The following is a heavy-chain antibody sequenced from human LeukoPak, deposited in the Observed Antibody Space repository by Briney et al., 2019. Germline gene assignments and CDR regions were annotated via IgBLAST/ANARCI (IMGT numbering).Heavy chain of an antibody. CDR2: MNQDGSEK. D-gene: IGHD4-17*01. J-gene: IGHJ4*02. CDR3: ATYGDGGSDS. V-gene: IGHV3-7*01. CDR1: GFTFSSNW. Sequence: GGSLRLSCAASGFTFSSNWMSWVRQAPGKGLEWVANMNQDGSEKYYVDSVKGRFTISRDNAKNSLNLQMNSLRAEDTAVYYCATYGDGGSDSWGQGTLVTVSS.